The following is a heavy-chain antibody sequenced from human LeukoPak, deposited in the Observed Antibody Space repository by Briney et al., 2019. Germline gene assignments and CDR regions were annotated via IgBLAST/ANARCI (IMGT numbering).Heavy chain of an antibody. CDR3: ARTQSQSGSYRYYFGY. CDR2: VYYIANT. V-gene: IGHV4-61*08. CDR1: GASVGSAGYY. J-gene: IGHJ4*02. D-gene: IGHD1-26*01. Sequence: SETLSLTCTVSGASVGSAGYYWSWIRQPPGGGLEWIGYVYYIANTNYNPSLKSRVTMSVDPSKNQFSLKVKSVTAADTAMYHCARTQSQSGSYRYYFGYWGQGTLVTVSS.